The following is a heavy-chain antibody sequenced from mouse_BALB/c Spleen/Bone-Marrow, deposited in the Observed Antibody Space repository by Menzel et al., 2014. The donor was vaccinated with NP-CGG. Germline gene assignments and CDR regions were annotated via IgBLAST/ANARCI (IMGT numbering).Heavy chain of an antibody. D-gene: IGHD1-1*01. Sequence: VQLQQSGAELVQPGASVKLSCTASGFNIKDTYMHWVKQRPEQGLEWIGRIDPANGNTKYDPKFQGKATITADTSSNTAYLQLSSLTSEDTAVYYCAAYYYGSSDGFAYWGQGTLVTVSA. CDR3: AAYYYGSSDGFAY. CDR1: GFNIKDTY. V-gene: IGHV14-3*02. CDR2: IDPANGNT. J-gene: IGHJ3*01.